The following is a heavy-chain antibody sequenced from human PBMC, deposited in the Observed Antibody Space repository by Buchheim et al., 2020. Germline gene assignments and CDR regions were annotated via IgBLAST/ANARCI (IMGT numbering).Heavy chain of an antibody. V-gene: IGHV3-48*01. D-gene: IGHD6-19*01. CDR2: ISRGGITI. Sequence: VQLVQSGGGLVQPGGSLRLSCAASGFTFRSLSMTWVRQAPGKGLEGLSYISRGGITIYYEAAVKGRFTISRDNDTNLLYQALNSLTVEDTGIYFCARYALANDYWGQGT. CDR3: ARYALANDY. CDR1: GFTFRSLS. J-gene: IGHJ4*02.